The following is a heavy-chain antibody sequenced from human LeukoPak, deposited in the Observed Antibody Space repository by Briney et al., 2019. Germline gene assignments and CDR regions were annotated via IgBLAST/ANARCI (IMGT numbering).Heavy chain of an antibody. Sequence: KTSETLSLTCTVSGGSISSHSWSWIRQPPGKGLEWIGYVFYSGSTKYNPSLKSRATISIDTSKSQFSLKLSSLTAADTAVYYCAGLLDAFDIWGQGTVVTVSS. CDR2: VFYSGST. CDR1: GGSISSHS. J-gene: IGHJ3*02. V-gene: IGHV4-59*11. CDR3: AGLLDAFDI.